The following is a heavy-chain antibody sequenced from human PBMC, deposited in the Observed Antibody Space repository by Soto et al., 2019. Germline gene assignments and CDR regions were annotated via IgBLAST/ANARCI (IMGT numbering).Heavy chain of an antibody. D-gene: IGHD2-8*01. CDR1: GFSFSSYA. CDR3: ASRSATVLSLTY. CDR2: ISGSCGST. Sequence: PXVCLRLSCVACGFSFSSYAMNWVRQAPGKGLEWVSTISGSCGSTYYAGSVQGRFTVSRDNSKNTLYLQMNSLRAEDTAVYYCASRSATVLSLTYCGPGTQVTVSS. V-gene: IGHV3-23*01. J-gene: IGHJ4*02.